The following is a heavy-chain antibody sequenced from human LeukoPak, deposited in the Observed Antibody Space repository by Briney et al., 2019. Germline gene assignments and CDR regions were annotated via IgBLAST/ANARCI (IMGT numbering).Heavy chain of an antibody. V-gene: IGHV3-30-3*01. D-gene: IGHD1-7*01. CDR3: ARVLSGTTQTNYFDN. CDR2: ISYDGSNK. CDR1: GFTFSNYA. Sequence: GGSLRLSCAASGFTFSNYAIYWVRQAPDKGLEWVAVISYDGSNKYYADSVKGRFTISRDNSKNTLYLDMNNLRAEDTATYYCARVLSGTTQTNYFDNWGQGTLVTVSS. J-gene: IGHJ4*02.